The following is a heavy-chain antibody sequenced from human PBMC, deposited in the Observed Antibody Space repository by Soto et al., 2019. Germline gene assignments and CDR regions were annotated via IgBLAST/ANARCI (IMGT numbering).Heavy chain of an antibody. J-gene: IGHJ6*04. CDR1: GFTFSSYA. V-gene: IGHV3-30-3*01. CDR3: ARDRVKYYYYGMDV. Sequence: QVQLVESGGGVVQPGRSLRLSCAASGFTFSSYAMHWVRQAPGKGLEWVAVISYDGSNKYYADSVKGRFTISRDNSKNTVYLPMTSLRAEDTAVYYCARDRVKYYYYGMDVWGKETTVTVSS. CDR2: ISYDGSNK.